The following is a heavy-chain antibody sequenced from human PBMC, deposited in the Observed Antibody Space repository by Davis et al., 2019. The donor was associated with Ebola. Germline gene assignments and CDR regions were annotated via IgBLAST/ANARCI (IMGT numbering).Heavy chain of an antibody. CDR2: ISYDGNNK. D-gene: IGHD3-22*01. CDR3: ARGRVDYYDNSGYYYFDY. V-gene: IGHV3-30*03. Sequence: GESLKISCAASGFTFSSYSMNWVRQAPGKGLEWVAVISYDGNNKYYADSVKGRFTISRDNSKNTLYLQMNSLRAEDTAVYYCARGRVDYYDNSGYYYFDYWGQGTLITVSS. J-gene: IGHJ4*02. CDR1: GFTFSSYS.